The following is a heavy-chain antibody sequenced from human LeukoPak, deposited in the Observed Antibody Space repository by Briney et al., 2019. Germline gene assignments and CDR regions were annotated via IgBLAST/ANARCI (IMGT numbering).Heavy chain of an antibody. CDR1: GGSISSYY. D-gene: IGHD3-10*01. Sequence: PSETLSLTCTVSGGSISSYYWSWIRQPPGKGLEWIGYIYYSGSTNYNPSFKSRVTISVDTSKNQFSLKLSSGTAADTAVYYCARGGYGSGSYYNDEPYYFDYWGQGTLVTVSS. CDR3: ARGGYGSGSYYNDEPYYFDY. J-gene: IGHJ4*02. V-gene: IGHV4-59*01. CDR2: IYYSGST.